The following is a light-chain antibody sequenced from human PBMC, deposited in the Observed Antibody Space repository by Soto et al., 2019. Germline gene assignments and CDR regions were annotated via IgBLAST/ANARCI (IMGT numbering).Light chain of an antibody. CDR2: DVS. V-gene: IGLV2-11*01. J-gene: IGLJ1*01. CDR3: CSHAGSYIYV. CDR1: SSDVGGYNY. Sequence: QSVLTQPRSVSGSPGQSVTISCTGTSSDVGGYNYVSWYQQHPGKAPKLMIYDVSKRPSGVPDRFSGFKSGNTASLTISGLQAEDEADYSCCSHAGSYIYVFGTGNKVTVL.